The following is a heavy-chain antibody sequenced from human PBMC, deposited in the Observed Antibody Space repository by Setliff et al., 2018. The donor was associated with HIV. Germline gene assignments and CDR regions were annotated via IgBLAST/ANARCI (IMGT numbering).Heavy chain of an antibody. CDR1: GFSISSRYY. D-gene: IGHD6-19*01. CDR3: ARGVRDNSGWSSYYFDY. V-gene: IGHV4-38-2*01. CDR2: IYHTGSS. J-gene: IGHJ4*02. Sequence: LSLTCDVSGFSISSRYYWGWIRQSPGKGLEWIGNIYHTGSSYYNPSLNDQATISLDTSKNQFSLRLTSVTAADTAVYNCARGVRDNSGWSSYYFDYWGQGTLVTVS.